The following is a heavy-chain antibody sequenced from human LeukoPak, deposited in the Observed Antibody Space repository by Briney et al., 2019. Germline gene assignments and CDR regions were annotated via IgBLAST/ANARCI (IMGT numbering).Heavy chain of an antibody. V-gene: IGHV3-53*01. Sequence: GGSLRLSCAASGFTVSSNYMSWVRQAPGKGLEWVSVIYSGGSTYYADSVKGRFTISRDNSKNTLYLQMNSLRAEDTAVYYCARSVPDYDFEFDYWGQGTLVTVSS. D-gene: IGHD3-3*01. CDR3: ARSVPDYDFEFDY. CDR2: IYSGGST. CDR1: GFTVSSNY. J-gene: IGHJ4*02.